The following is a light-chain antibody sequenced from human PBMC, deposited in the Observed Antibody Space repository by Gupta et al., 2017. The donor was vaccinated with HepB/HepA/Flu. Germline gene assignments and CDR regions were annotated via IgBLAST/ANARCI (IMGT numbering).Light chain of an antibody. Sequence: QSVLTQPPSASGTPGQRVTISCSGSSSNIGSNYVYWYQQLPGTAPKLLIYRNNQRPSGVPDRFSGSKSGTSAYRAIXGXRSEDEXEYYCEAWDDSLSGYVCGGGTKLTVL. J-gene: IGLJ3*02. CDR3: EAWDDSLSGYV. CDR2: RNN. CDR1: SSNIGSNY. V-gene: IGLV1-47*01.